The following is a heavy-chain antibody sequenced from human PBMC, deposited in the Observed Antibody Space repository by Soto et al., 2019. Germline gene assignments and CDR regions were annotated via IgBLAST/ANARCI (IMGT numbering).Heavy chain of an antibody. CDR3: ARLYYYDSSGYLFDY. Sequence: PGGSLRLSCAASGFTVSSNYMSWVRQAPGKGLEWVSVIYSGGSTYYADSVKGRFTISRDNSKNTLYLQMNSLRAEDTAVYYCARLYYYDSSGYLFDYWGQGTLVTVSS. CDR1: GFTVSSNY. D-gene: IGHD3-22*01. V-gene: IGHV3-53*01. J-gene: IGHJ4*02. CDR2: IYSGGST.